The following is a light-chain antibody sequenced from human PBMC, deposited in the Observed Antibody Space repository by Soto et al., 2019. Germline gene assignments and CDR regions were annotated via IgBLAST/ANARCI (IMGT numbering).Light chain of an antibody. Sequence: QSVLTQPRSVSGSPGQSVAISCTGTSSDIGGYNYVSWYQQHPGKAPKVMIYDVDKRPSGVPDRFSGSKSGNTASLTISDLQTDDEADYYCCSNAGRPDVFGTGTKVTVL. CDR3: CSNAGRPDV. J-gene: IGLJ1*01. CDR2: DVD. V-gene: IGLV2-11*01. CDR1: SSDIGGYNY.